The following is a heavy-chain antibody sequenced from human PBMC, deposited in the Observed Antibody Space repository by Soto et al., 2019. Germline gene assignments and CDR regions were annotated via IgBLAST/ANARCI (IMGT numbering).Heavy chain of an antibody. Sequence: GGSLRLSCAASGFTVSSDGMSWVRQAPGKGLEWVSGISASGGRANYADSVKGRFTISRDNSKNTLNLQMNGLRGEDTAVYYCAKQVVDTTIFDSWGPGTLVTVSP. CDR2: ISASGGRA. CDR3: AKQVVDTTIFDS. V-gene: IGHV3-23*01. J-gene: IGHJ4*02. D-gene: IGHD1-26*01. CDR1: GFTVSSDG.